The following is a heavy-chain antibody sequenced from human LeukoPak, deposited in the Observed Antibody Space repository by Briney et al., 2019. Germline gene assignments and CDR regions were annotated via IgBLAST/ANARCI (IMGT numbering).Heavy chain of an antibody. Sequence: GGSLRLSCAPSGFTFSSHWMHWVRQAPGKGLEWVSRINSDGSSRSFADSVRGRVTISRDNAKNTLYLQMNSLRAEDTAVYYCARDPTTYYYMDVWGKGTTVTVSS. CDR3: ARDPTTYYYMDV. J-gene: IGHJ6*03. D-gene: IGHD4-11*01. CDR2: INSDGSSR. CDR1: GFTFSSHW. V-gene: IGHV3-74*01.